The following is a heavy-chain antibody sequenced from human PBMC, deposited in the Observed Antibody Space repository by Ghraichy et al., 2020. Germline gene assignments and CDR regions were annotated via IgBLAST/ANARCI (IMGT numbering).Heavy chain of an antibody. CDR3: AKVRGCSGGSCYYYYYYGMDV. CDR2: IIPILGIA. D-gene: IGHD2-15*01. V-gene: IGHV1-69*04. J-gene: IGHJ6*02. CDR1: GGTFSSYA. Sequence: SVKVSCKASGGTFSSYAISWVRQAPGQGLEWMGRIIPILGIANYAHKFQGRVTITADKSTSTAYMELSSLRSEDTAVYYCAKVRGCSGGSCYYYYYYGMDVWGQGTTVTVSS.